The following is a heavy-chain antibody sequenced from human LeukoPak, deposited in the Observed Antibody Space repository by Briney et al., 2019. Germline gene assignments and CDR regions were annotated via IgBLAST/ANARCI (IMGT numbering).Heavy chain of an antibody. D-gene: IGHD3-22*01. CDR1: GFTFSSYS. CDR3: ARDGSYYYDSSGMDY. V-gene: IGHV3-21*01. CDR2: ISSSSSYI. Sequence: PGGSLILSCAASGFTFSSYSMNWVRQAPGKGLEWVSSISSSSSYIYYADSVKGRFTISRDNAKNSLYLQMNSLRAEDTAVYYCARDGSYYYDSSGMDYWGQGTLVTVSS. J-gene: IGHJ4*02.